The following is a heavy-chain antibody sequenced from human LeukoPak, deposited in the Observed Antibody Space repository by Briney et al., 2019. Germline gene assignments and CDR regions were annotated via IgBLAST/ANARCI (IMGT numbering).Heavy chain of an antibody. CDR1: GFTFSDYY. CDR2: ISSSGSTI. D-gene: IGHD6-13*01. V-gene: IGHV3-11*01. CDR3: ARDSSSWYRGYYYYYGMDV. J-gene: IGHJ6*02. Sequence: GGSLRLSCAASGFTFSDYYMSWIRQAPGKGLEWVSYISSSGSTIYYADSVKGRFTISRDNAKNSLYLQMNSLRAEDTAVYYCARDSSSWYRGYYYYYGMDVWGQGTTVTVSS.